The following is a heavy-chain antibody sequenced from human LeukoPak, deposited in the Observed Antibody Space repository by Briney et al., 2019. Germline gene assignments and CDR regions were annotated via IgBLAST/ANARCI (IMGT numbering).Heavy chain of an antibody. D-gene: IGHD2-2*02. Sequence: SETLSLTCTVSGGSISSGGYYWSWIRQHPGKGLEWIGYIYYSGSTNYNPSLKSRVTISVDTSKNQFSLKLSSVTAADTAVYYCAREGGYQLLYFISAWFDPWGQGTLVTVSS. J-gene: IGHJ5*02. CDR1: GGSISSGGYY. V-gene: IGHV4-31*03. CDR3: AREGGYQLLYFISAWFDP. CDR2: IYYSGST.